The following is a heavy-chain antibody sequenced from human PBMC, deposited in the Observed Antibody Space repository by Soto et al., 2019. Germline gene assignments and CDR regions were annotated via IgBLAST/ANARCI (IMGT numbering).Heavy chain of an antibody. CDR2: IIPIFGTA. J-gene: IGHJ4*02. Sequence: SVKVSCKASGGTFSSYSISWVRQAPGQGLEWMGGIIPIFGTANYAQKFQGRVTITADESTSTAHMELSSLRSEDMAVYYCAIEYSSSPPYYPIGYWGQGTLVTVSS. V-gene: IGHV1-69*13. CDR1: GGTFSSYS. CDR3: AIEYSSSPPYYPIGY. D-gene: IGHD6-6*01.